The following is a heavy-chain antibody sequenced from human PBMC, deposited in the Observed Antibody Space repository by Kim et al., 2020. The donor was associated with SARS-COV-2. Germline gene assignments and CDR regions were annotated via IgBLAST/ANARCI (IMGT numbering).Heavy chain of an antibody. Sequence: GGSLRLSCAASGFTFSSYGMHWVRQAPGKGLEWVAVISYDGSNKYYADSVKGRFTISRDNSKNTLYLQMNSLRAEDTAVYYCAKDLPSAVTTLSAYYYGMDVWGQGTTVTVSS. CDR2: ISYDGSNK. J-gene: IGHJ6*02. V-gene: IGHV3-30*18. CDR1: GFTFSSYG. CDR3: AKDLPSAVTTLSAYYYGMDV. D-gene: IGHD4-17*01.